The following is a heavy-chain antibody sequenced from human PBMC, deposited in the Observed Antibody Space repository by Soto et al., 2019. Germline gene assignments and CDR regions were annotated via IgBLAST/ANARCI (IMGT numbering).Heavy chain of an antibody. Sequence: GGSLRLSCTGSGFPFDDYAMSWVRQAPGKGLEWVGFIRSKAYGGTTEYAASVKGRFTISRDDSKSIAYLQMNSLKTEDTAVYYCTRPSGSYRPYYFDYWGQGTLVTVSS. CDR1: GFPFDDYA. CDR3: TRPSGSYRPYYFDY. J-gene: IGHJ4*02. V-gene: IGHV3-49*04. CDR2: IRSKAYGGTT. D-gene: IGHD1-26*01.